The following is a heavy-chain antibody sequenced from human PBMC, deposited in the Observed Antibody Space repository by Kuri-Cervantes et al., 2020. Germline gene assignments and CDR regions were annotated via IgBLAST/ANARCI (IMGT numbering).Heavy chain of an antibody. CDR2: IKQDGSKQ. CDR1: GFTFSNYW. CDR3: ASHNSEYKYALGH. V-gene: IGHV3-7*01. J-gene: IGHJ4*02. Sequence: GESLKISCAATGFTFSNYWMAWVRQPPGKGLEWLANIKQDGSKQDNVDSLKGRFIISRDNAKDSLYLQMNSLGAEDTALYYCASHNSEYKYALGHWGQGTQVTVSS. D-gene: IGHD2-8*01.